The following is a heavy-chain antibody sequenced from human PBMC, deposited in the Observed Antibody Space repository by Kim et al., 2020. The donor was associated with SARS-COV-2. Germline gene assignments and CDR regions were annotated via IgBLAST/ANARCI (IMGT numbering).Heavy chain of an antibody. V-gene: IGHV3-33*01. J-gene: IGHJ4*02. CDR3: ARGTARTNPLDY. Sequence: YYADAVKGRFTISRDNSKNTLYLQMNSLRAEDTAVYYCARGTARTNPLDYWGQGTLVTVSS. D-gene: IGHD6-25*01.